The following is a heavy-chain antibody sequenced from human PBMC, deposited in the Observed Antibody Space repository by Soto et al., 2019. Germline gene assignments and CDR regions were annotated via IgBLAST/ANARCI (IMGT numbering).Heavy chain of an antibody. CDR3: VKSRGGNNFDFFD. V-gene: IGHV3-64D*06. Sequence: GSLRLACSASVFTCSSYAMHWVRQAPGKRLEYVSGVRGNGDPPFYADSVKGRFTISRDNSKNTLYLQMSSLSADDTAVYYCVKSRGGNNFDFFDWGQGALVTVSS. D-gene: IGHD5-12*01. CDR1: VFTCSSYA. CDR2: VRGNGDPP. J-gene: IGHJ4*02.